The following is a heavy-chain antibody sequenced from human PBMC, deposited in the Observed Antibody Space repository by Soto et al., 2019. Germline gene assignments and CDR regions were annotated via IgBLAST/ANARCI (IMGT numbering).Heavy chain of an antibody. D-gene: IGHD3-10*01. Sequence: QVQLQESGPGLVKPSETLSLTCTVSGGSVSSSSYYWSWIREPPGKGLEWIGYIYSSGSTTYNPSLKRRVTISLDTSKNQFSLKLSSVTAADTAVYYCASYYYYASGRREFDFWGQGTLVTVSS. CDR1: GGSVSSSSYY. V-gene: IGHV4-61*01. CDR3: ASYYYYASGRREFDF. J-gene: IGHJ4*02. CDR2: IYSSGST.